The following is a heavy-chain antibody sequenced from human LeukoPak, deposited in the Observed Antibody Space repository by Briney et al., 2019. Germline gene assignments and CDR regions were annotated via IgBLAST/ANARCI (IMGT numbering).Heavy chain of an antibody. J-gene: IGHJ4*02. CDR2: IYHSGST. D-gene: IGHD1-1*01. CDR1: GYSISSGYY. V-gene: IGHV4-38-2*02. Sequence: ETLSLTCTVSGYSISSGYYWGWIRQPPGKGLEWIGSIYHSGSTYYNPSLKSRVTISVDTSKNQFSLKLSSVTAADTAVYYCANCNWNLGYWGQGTLVTVSS. CDR3: ANCNWNLGY.